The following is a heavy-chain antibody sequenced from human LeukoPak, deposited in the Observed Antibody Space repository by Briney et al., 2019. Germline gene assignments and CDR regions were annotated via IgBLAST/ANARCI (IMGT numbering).Heavy chain of an antibody. CDR3: TRGNHYYDSSGYSY. CDR1: GFTFGDYA. D-gene: IGHD3-22*01. J-gene: IGHJ4*02. CDR2: IRSKAYGGTT. Sequence: GRSLRLSCTASGFTFGDYAMSWVRQAPGKGLEWEGFIRSKAYGGTTEYAASVKGRFTISRDDSKSIAYLQMNSLKTEDTAVYYCTRGNHYYDSSGYSYWGQGTLVTVST. V-gene: IGHV3-49*04.